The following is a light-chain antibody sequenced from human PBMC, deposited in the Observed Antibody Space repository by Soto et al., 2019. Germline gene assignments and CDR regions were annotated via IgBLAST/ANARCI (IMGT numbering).Light chain of an antibody. CDR3: QQYGSSPT. Sequence: EIVLTQSPGTLSLSPGERVTLSCRASQSLSSGYLAWYQQKFGQAPRLLIYDASRRATGIPERFSGSGSGTDFTLTINRLDPEDFAVYYCQQYGSSPTFGLGIKVDIK. J-gene: IGKJ1*01. V-gene: IGKV3-20*01. CDR1: QSLSSGY. CDR2: DAS.